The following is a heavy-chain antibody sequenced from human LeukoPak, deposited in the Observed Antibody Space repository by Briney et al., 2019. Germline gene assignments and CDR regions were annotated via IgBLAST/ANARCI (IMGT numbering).Heavy chain of an antibody. V-gene: IGHV4-39*01. J-gene: IGHJ4*02. Sequence: SETLSLTRTVSGGSISSSSYYWGWIRQPPGKGLEWIGSIYYSGSTYYNPSLKSRVTISVDTSKNQFSLKLSSVTAADTAVYYCARQGSSWQKYYFDYWGQGTLVTVSS. CDR1: GGSISSSSYY. CDR3: ARQGSSWQKYYFDY. D-gene: IGHD6-13*01. CDR2: IYYSGST.